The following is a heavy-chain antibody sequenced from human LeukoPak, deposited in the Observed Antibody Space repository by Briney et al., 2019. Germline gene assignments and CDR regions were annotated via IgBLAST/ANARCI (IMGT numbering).Heavy chain of an antibody. D-gene: IGHD2-15*01. CDR2: TYQRSRWYN. V-gene: IGHV6-1*01. Sequence: SQTLSLTCAISGDSVSSNSAAWNWIRQSPSRGLEWLGRTYQRSRWYNDYALSVKRRVTINPDTSKNQFSLRLNSVTPEDTAVYYCAREDCSGGSCYGGFGCWGQGTLVTVSS. CDR3: AREDCSGGSCYGGFGC. CDR1: GDSVSSNSAA. J-gene: IGHJ4*02.